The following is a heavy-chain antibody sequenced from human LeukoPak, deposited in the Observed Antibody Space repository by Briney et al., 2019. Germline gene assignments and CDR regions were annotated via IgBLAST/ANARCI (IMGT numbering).Heavy chain of an antibody. V-gene: IGHV3-23*01. J-gene: IGHJ4*02. CDR2: ISASGGTT. CDR3: AKGYSSGWYPFDY. D-gene: IGHD6-19*01. CDR1: GFTFSSYA. Sequence: GGSLRLSCAASGFTFSSYAMSWVRQAPGKGLEWVSAISASGGTTYYADSVKGRFTMSRDNSKNTLYLQMNSLRAEDTAVYYCAKGYSSGWYPFDYWSQGTLVTVSS.